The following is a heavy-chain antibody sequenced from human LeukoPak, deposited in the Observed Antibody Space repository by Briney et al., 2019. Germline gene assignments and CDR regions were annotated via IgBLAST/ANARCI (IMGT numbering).Heavy chain of an antibody. CDR3: ARDGFPDCSSTSCYTY. V-gene: IGHV3-66*01. CDR1: GFTVSSNY. J-gene: IGHJ4*02. D-gene: IGHD2-2*01. Sequence: GSLRLSCAASGFTVSSNYMSWVRQAPGKGLEWVSVIYSGGSTYYADSVKGRFTISRDNSKNTLYLQMNSLRAEDTAVYYCARDGFPDCSSTSCYTYWGQGTLVTVSS. CDR2: IYSGGST.